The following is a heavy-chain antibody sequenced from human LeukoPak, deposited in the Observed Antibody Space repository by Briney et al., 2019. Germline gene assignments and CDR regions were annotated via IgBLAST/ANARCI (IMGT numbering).Heavy chain of an antibody. J-gene: IGHJ3*02. CDR2: INPNSGGT. V-gene: IGHV1-2*02. D-gene: IGHD3-3*01. CDR3: ARVMGGLVIAAFDI. Sequence: GASVKVSCKASGYTFTGYYMHWVRQAPGQGLEWMGWINPNSGGTNYAQEFQGRVTMTRDTSISTAYMELSRLRSDDTAVYYCARVMGGLVIAAFDIWGQGTMVTVSS. CDR1: GYTFTGYY.